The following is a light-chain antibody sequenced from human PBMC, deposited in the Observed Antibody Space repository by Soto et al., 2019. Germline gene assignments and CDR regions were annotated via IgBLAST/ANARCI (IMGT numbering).Light chain of an antibody. V-gene: IGLV2-8*01. CDR3: CSYAGRNTWV. Sequence: QSVLTQPPSASGSPGQSVTISCTGTSTDVGGYKDVSWYQQHPGKAPKLMIFEDSRRPSGVPDRFSGSKSCNTASLTVSGLQAEDDAYYYCCSYAGRNTWVFGGGTKVTVL. CDR1: STDVGGYKD. J-gene: IGLJ3*02. CDR2: EDS.